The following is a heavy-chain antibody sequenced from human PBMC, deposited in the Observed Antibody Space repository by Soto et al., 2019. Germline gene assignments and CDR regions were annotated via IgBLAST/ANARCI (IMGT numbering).Heavy chain of an antibody. CDR3: ARVGANYDYIWGSFSFDY. D-gene: IGHD3-16*01. V-gene: IGHV4-34*01. CDR1: GGSFSGYY. Sequence: QVQLQQWGAGLLKPSETLSLTCAVYGGSFSGYYWSWIRQPPGKGLEWIGEINHSGSTNYKPSLMSRVTISVDTSKNQFSLKVSSVTAADTAVYYCARVGANYDYIWGSFSFDYWGQGTLVTVSS. J-gene: IGHJ4*02. CDR2: INHSGST.